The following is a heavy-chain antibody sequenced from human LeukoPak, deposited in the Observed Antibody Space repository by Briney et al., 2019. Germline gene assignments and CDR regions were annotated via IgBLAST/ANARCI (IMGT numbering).Heavy chain of an antibody. CDR3: ARGEWSSSPFDF. D-gene: IGHD6-6*01. V-gene: IGHV3-21*01. CDR2: ISTSSSYI. J-gene: IGHJ4*02. Sequence: GGSLRLSCAASGFTFSSYSMNWVRQAPGKGLEWVSFISTSSSYIYYADSVKGRFTVSRDNARKPLYLQMNSLRAEDTAVYYCARGEWSSSPFDFWGQGTLVTVSS. CDR1: GFTFSSYS.